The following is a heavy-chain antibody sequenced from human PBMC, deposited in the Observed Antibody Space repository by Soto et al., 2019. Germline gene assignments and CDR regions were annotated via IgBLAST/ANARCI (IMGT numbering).Heavy chain of an antibody. CDR2: IWYDGSNK. D-gene: IGHD3-22*01. CDR3: ARGPFYYDSSGYPDY. CDR1: GFTFSSYG. Sequence: ESGGGVVQPGRSLRLSCAASGFTFSSYGMHWVRQAPGKGLEWVAVIWYDGSNKYYADSVKGRFTISRDNSKNTLYLQMNSLRAEDTAVYYCARGPFYYDSSGYPDYWGQGTLVTVSS. J-gene: IGHJ4*02. V-gene: IGHV3-33*01.